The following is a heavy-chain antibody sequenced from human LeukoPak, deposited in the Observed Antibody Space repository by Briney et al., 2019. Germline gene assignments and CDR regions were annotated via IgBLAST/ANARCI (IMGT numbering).Heavy chain of an antibody. CDR2: ISWNSGSI. V-gene: IGHV3-9*01. CDR1: GFTFDDYA. J-gene: IGHJ4*02. D-gene: IGHD3-22*01. CDR3: AKEPYYYDSSGYYRGRGYFDY. Sequence: PGRSLRLSCAASGFTFDDYAMHWVRQAPGKVLEWVSGISWNSGSIGYADSVKGRFTISRDNAKNSLYQQMNSLRAEDTALYYCAKEPYYYDSSGYYRGRGYFDYWGQGTLVTVSS.